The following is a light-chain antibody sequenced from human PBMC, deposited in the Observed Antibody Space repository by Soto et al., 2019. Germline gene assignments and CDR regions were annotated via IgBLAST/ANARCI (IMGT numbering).Light chain of an antibody. CDR3: QHYNSYSEA. CDR2: KAS. Sequence: DIQMTQYPSTLSASVGDRVTITCRASQTISSWLAWYQRKPGKAPKLLIYKASTLKSGVPSRFSGSGSGTEFTLTISSLQPDDFATYYCQHYNSYSEAFGQGTKVDI. CDR1: QTISSW. V-gene: IGKV1-5*03. J-gene: IGKJ1*01.